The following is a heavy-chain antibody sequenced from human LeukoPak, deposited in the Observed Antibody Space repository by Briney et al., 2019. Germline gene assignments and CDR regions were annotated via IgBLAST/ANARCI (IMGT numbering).Heavy chain of an antibody. CDR2: INPSGGST. V-gene: IGHV1-46*01. CDR1: GYTFTSYY. CDR3: ARAPEDCSSTSCSAVDY. Sequence: ASVKVSCKASGYTFTSYYMHWVRQAPGQGLEWMGIINPSGGSTSYAQKFQGRVTMTRNMSTSTVYMELSSLRSEDTAVYYCARAPEDCSSTSCSAVDYWGQGTLVTVSS. D-gene: IGHD2-2*01. J-gene: IGHJ4*02.